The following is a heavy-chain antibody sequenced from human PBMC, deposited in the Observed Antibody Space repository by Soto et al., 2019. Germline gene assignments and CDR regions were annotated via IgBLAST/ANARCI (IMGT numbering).Heavy chain of an antibody. CDR3: AKDIDSPAGDTPVAKDWFDP. J-gene: IGHJ5*02. Sequence: PGGSLRLSCAASGFTFDDYAMHWVRQAPGKGLEWVSGISWNSGSIGYADSVKGRFTISRDNAKNSLYLQMNSLRAEDTALYYCAKDIDSPAGDTPVAKDWFDPWGQGTLVTVSS. V-gene: IGHV3-9*01. CDR1: GFTFDDYA. CDR2: ISWNSGSI. D-gene: IGHD3-16*01.